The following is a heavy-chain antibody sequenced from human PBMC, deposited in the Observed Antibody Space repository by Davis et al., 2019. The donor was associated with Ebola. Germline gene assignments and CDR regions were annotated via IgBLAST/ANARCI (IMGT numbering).Heavy chain of an antibody. J-gene: IGHJ4*02. V-gene: IGHV3-48*03. CDR1: GFTFSRYG. Sequence: GESLKISCAASGFTFSRYGMNWVRQAPGKGLEWVSYIDSSASTTYYADSVKGRFTISRDNAKNSLFLQMNSLTAEDTALYYCARGAPFCGGDCLDYWGQGTLVTVSS. D-gene: IGHD2-21*01. CDR2: IDSSASTT. CDR3: ARGAPFCGGDCLDY.